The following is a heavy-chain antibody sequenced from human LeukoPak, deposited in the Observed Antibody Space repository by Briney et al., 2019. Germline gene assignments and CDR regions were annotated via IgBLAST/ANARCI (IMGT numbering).Heavy chain of an antibody. CDR1: GSIFDDYA. CDR3: ARGVGGFFSTYNWFDP. J-gene: IGHJ5*02. CDR2: ISWRSGSI. V-gene: IGHV3-9*01. Sequence: PGRSLRLSCTASGSIFDDYAMHWVRQAPGKGLEWVSGISWRSGSIEYADSVEGRFTISRDNAKNSLYLQMDNLRAEDTAFYYCARGVGGFFSTYNWFDPWGQGTLVTVSS. D-gene: IGHD2-15*01.